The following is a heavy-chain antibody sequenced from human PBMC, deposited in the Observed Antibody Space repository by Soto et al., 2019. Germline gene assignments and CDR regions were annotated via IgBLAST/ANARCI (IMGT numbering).Heavy chain of an antibody. J-gene: IGHJ6*02. CDR1: GDSVSSNSAA. D-gene: IGHD1-26*01. CDR3: ARAGSWCGFYYYYYAMDL. Sequence: SQTLSLTCAISGDSVSSNSAAWNWIRQSPSRGLEWLGRTYYRSKWYNDYAVSVKSRITINPDTSKNQFSLQLNSVTPEDTAVYYCARAGSWCGFYYYYYAMDLWGQRTTVIVS. CDR2: TYYRSKWYN. V-gene: IGHV6-1*01.